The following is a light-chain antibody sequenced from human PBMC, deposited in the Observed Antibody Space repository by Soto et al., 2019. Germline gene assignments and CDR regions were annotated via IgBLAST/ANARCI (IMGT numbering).Light chain of an antibody. Sequence: QFPGKLSFSPGERATVSCRASQSVSSSYLAWYQQKPGQAPRLLIYGASTRATGIPARFSGSGSGTEFTLTINCLQSEDFAVYYCQQYNNWPRTFGQGTKVDIK. CDR2: GAS. V-gene: IGKV3-15*01. CDR1: QSVSSSY. J-gene: IGKJ1*01. CDR3: QQYNNWPRT.